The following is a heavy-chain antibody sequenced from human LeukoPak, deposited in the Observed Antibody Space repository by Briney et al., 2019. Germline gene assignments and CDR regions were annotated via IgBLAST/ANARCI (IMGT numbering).Heavy chain of an antibody. Sequence: GGSLRLSCAASGFTFSSYSMNWVRQAPGKGLEWVSSISSSSSYIYYADSVKGRFTISRDNAKNSLYLQMNSLRAEDTAVYYCARDDCSSTSCYLGLDYFDYWDQGTLVTVSS. CDR1: GFTFSSYS. J-gene: IGHJ4*02. D-gene: IGHD2-2*01. V-gene: IGHV3-21*01. CDR3: ARDDCSSTSCYLGLDYFDY. CDR2: ISSSSSYI.